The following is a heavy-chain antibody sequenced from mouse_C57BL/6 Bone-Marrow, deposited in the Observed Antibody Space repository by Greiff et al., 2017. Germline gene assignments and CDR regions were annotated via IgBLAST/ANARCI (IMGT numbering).Heavy chain of an antibody. CDR2: IDPSDSYT. Sequence: QVQLQQSGAELVMPGASVKLSCKASGYTFTSYWMHWVKQRPGQGLEWIGEIDPSDSYTNYNQKFKGKSTLTVDKSSSTAYMQLSSLTSEDSAVYYCACYDGYDIFAYWGQGTLVTVSA. V-gene: IGHV1-69*01. J-gene: IGHJ3*01. CDR1: GYTFTSYW. CDR3: ACYDGYDIFAY. D-gene: IGHD2-3*01.